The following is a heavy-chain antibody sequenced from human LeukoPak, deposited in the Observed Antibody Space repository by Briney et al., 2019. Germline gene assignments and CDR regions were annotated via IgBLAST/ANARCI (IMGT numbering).Heavy chain of an antibody. Sequence: ASETLSLTCTVSGGSISSGDYYWSWIRQPPGKGLEWIGYIYYSGSTYYNPSLKSRVTISVDTSKNHFSLKLDSVTAADTAVYYCARAGSRDHYDYWGQGILVTVSS. V-gene: IGHV4-30-4*02. J-gene: IGHJ4*02. CDR1: GGSISSGDYY. CDR3: ARAGSRDHYDY. D-gene: IGHD3-10*01. CDR2: IYYSGST.